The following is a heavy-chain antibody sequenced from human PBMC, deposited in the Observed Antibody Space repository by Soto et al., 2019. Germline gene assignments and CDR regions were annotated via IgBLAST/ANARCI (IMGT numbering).Heavy chain of an antibody. CDR2: INPSGGST. D-gene: IGHD3-10*01. J-gene: IGHJ5*02. Sequence: ASVKVSCKASGYTFTSYYMHWVRQAPGQGLEWMGIINPSGGSTSYAQKFQGRVTVTRDTSTSTVYMELSSLRSEDTAVYYCARGRITMVRGVTAYNWFDPWGQGTLVTVSS. V-gene: IGHV1-46*01. CDR3: ARGRITMVRGVTAYNWFDP. CDR1: GYTFTSYY.